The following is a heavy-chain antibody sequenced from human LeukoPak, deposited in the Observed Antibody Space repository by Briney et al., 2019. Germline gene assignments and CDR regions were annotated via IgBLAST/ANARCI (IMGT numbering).Heavy chain of an antibody. D-gene: IGHD6-19*01. V-gene: IGHV1-18*01. J-gene: IGHJ4*02. CDR1: GYTFTSYG. CDR3: ARGREGSSGWYNKGDY. CDR2: ISAYNGNT. Sequence: ASVKVSCKASGYTFTSYGISWVRQAPGQGLEWMGWISAYNGNTNYAQKLQGRVTMTTDTSTSTAYMELRSLGSDDTAVYYCARGREGSSGWYNKGDYWGQGTLVTVSS.